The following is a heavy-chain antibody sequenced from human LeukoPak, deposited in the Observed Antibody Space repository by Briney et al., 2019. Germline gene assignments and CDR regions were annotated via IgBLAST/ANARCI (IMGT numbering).Heavy chain of an antibody. J-gene: IGHJ4*02. Sequence: PGGSLRLSCKGSGYTFSSYWIGWVRQMPGKGLEWMGIIHPGDSDTRYSPSLQGQVTISVDTSIGTAYLQWSSLKASDTAIYYCARQNDFRLDYWGQGTLVTVSS. D-gene: IGHD3-3*01. V-gene: IGHV5-51*01. CDR1: GYTFSSYW. CDR2: IHPGDSDT. CDR3: ARQNDFRLDY.